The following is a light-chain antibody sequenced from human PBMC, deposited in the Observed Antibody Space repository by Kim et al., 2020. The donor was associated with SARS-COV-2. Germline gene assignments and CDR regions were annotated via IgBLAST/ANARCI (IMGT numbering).Light chain of an antibody. CDR3: SSYTSSSTWV. CDR2: DVS. Sequence: GQSITLSCPGTSSDVGGYNYVSWYQQHPGKAPKLMIYDVSNRPSGVSNRFSGSKSGNTASLTISGLQAEDEADYYCSSYTSSSTWVLGGGTQLTVL. CDR1: SSDVGGYNY. V-gene: IGLV2-14*03. J-gene: IGLJ3*02.